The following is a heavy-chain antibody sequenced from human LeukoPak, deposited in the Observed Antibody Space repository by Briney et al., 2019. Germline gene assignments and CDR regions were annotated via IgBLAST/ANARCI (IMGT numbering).Heavy chain of an antibody. CDR1: GGSITSSGYY. Sequence: SETLSLTCTVSGGSITSSGYYWGWIRQPPGKGLEWIGSISYSGSTYYNPSLKSRVTISVDTSQNQFSLKLTSVTAADTAVYYCASLPPPAAKLDYWGQGTLVTVSS. D-gene: IGHD2-2*01. CDR2: ISYSGST. V-gene: IGHV4-39*01. J-gene: IGHJ4*02. CDR3: ASLPPPAAKLDY.